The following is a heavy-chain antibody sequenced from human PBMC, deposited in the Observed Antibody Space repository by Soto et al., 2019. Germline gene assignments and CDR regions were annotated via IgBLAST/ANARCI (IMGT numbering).Heavy chain of an antibody. CDR2: IYRTGST. J-gene: IGHJ4*02. V-gene: IGHV4-34*01. Sequence: SETLSLTXAVSGGSLRGYYWTWVRQPPGQGLEWIGEIYRTGSTNYNPSLKSRVTISLDKSENQFSLKVTSLTAADTAVYYCASRDPGTSVDYWGQGTLVTVSS. D-gene: IGHD1-7*01. CDR3: ASRDPGTSVDY. CDR1: GGSLRGYY.